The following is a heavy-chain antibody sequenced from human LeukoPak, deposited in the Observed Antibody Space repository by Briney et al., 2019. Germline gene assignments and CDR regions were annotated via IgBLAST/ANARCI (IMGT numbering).Heavy chain of an antibody. CDR3: ARSPPYYGSGSYNWFDP. D-gene: IGHD3-10*01. V-gene: IGHV4-34*01. Sequence: KASETLSLTCAVYGGSFSGYYWSWIRQPPGKGLEWIGEINHSGSTNYNPSLKSRVTISVDTSKNQFSLKLSSVTAADTAVYYCARSPPYYGSGSYNWFDPWGQGTLVTVSS. J-gene: IGHJ5*02. CDR2: INHSGST. CDR1: GGSFSGYY.